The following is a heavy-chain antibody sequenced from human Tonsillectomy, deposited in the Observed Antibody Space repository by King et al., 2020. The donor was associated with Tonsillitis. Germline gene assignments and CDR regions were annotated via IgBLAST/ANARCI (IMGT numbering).Heavy chain of an antibody. CDR2: IIPLLGTV. D-gene: IGHD3-22*01. J-gene: IGHJ4*02. Sequence: QLVQSGAEVKKPGSSVKVSCETSGDTFSSYAISWVRQAPGQGLEWVGVIIPLLGTVNYAQKLQGRVTITADKSTSTVYMELSSLRSDDTAVYYCAREGGNDSIGYYPGDYWGQGTLVTVSS. CDR3: AREGGNDSIGYYPGDY. CDR1: GDTFSSYA. V-gene: IGHV1-69*14.